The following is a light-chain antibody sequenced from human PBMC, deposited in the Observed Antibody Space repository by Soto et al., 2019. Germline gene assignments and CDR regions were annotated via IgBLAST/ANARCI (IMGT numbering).Light chain of an antibody. CDR3: GTWDDSLSAGV. CDR1: TSNIGKYY. CDR2: ESD. Sequence: QSVLTQPPSVSAAPGQKVTISCSGSTSNIGKYYVSWYQQLPGTAPKLLIYESDKRPSGIPGRFSGSKSGTSATLGITGLQTGDEAEYYCGTWDDSLSAGVLGGGTKVTVL. V-gene: IGLV1-51*02. J-gene: IGLJ3*02.